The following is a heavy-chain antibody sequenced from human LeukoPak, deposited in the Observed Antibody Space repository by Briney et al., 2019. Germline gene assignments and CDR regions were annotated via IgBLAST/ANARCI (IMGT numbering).Heavy chain of an antibody. CDR2: INTNTGNP. D-gene: IGHD2-2*01. V-gene: IGHV7-4-1*02. Sequence: ASVKVSCKASGYTFTSYGISWVRQAPGQGLEWMGWINTNTGNPTYAQGFTGRFVFSLDTSVSTAYLQISSLKAEDTAVYYCARTSAAIEDWFDPWGQGTLVTVSA. J-gene: IGHJ5*02. CDR1: GYTFTSYG. CDR3: ARTSAAIEDWFDP.